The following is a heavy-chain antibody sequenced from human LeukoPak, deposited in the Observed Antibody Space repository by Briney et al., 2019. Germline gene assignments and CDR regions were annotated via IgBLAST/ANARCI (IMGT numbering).Heavy chain of an antibody. V-gene: IGHV3-49*04. D-gene: IGHD1-26*01. CDR1: GFTFGDYA. J-gene: IGHJ4*02. CDR3: TRVGGANQIVGATFDY. CDR2: IRSKAYGGTT. Sequence: PGGSLRLSCTGSGFTFGDYAMSWVRQAPGKGLEWVGFIRSKAYGGTTEYAASVKGRFTISRDDSKSIAYLQMNSLKTEDTAVYYCTRVGGANQIVGATFDYWGQGTLVTVSS.